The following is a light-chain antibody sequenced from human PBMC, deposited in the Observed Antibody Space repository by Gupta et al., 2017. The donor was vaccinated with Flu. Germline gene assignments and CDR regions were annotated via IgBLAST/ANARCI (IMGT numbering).Light chain of an antibody. CDR2: GAS. CDR1: QNIHTY. Sequence: DIQMTQSPSSLSASVGDRVTITCRASQNIHTYLNWYQQRPGNSPKLLIYGASSLQSGVPSRFSGSGSGRNFILTISSLQAGDFATYYCQQTHSTPTTFGQGTKLDIK. J-gene: IGKJ2*01. CDR3: QQTHSTPTT. V-gene: IGKV1-39*01.